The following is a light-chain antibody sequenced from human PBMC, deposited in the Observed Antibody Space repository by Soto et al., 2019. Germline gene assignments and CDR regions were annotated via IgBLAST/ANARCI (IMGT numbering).Light chain of an antibody. J-gene: IGKJ1*01. Sequence: EIVLTQSPTTLSLSPGDIATLSCRASPSVSSYLPWYQQKPGQAPRLLIYDASNRATGIPARFSGSGSGTDFTLTISSLEPEDFAVYYCQQRSTWPLTFGQGTKVEIK. CDR3: QQRSTWPLT. V-gene: IGKV3-11*01. CDR2: DAS. CDR1: PSVSSY.